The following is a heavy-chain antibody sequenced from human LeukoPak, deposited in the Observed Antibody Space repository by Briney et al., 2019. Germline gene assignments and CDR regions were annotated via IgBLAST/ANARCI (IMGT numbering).Heavy chain of an antibody. CDR2: ISSNGGST. CDR3: VHGGSGYSYGPFDY. V-gene: IGHV3-64D*06. J-gene: IGHJ4*02. D-gene: IGHD5-18*01. CDR1: GFTFSSYS. Sequence: GGSLRLSCSASGFTFSSYSMHWVRQAPGKGLEYVSAISSNGGSTYYADSVKGRFTISRDNSKNTLYLQMSSLRAEDTAVYYCVHGGSGYSYGPFDYWGQGTLVTVSS.